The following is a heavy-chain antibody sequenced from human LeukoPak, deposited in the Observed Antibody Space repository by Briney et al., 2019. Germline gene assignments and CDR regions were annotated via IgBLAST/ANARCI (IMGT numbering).Heavy chain of an antibody. CDR3: ARDRYCSSTSCYNWFDP. CDR1: GLTFSSYH. D-gene: IGHD2-2*01. Sequence: GGSLSLSCAASGLTFSSYHMHWVRQATGKALEWVAVISYDGSNKYYADSVKGRFTISRDNSKNTLYLQMNSMSAEDTAVYYCARDRYCSSTSCYNWFDPWGQGTLVTVSS. V-gene: IGHV3-30-3*01. J-gene: IGHJ5*02. CDR2: ISYDGSNK.